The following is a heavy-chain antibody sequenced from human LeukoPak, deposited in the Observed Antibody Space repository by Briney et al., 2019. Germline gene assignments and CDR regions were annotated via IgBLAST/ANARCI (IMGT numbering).Heavy chain of an antibody. CDR3: ARSPPYGTTWYGRSDF. CDR1: GFPFSSYW. V-gene: IGHV3-7*03. CDR2: IKQDGSKK. D-gene: IGHD6-13*01. Sequence: GGSLRLSCVASGFPFSSYWMTWVRQAPGKGLEWVANIKQDGSKKSYVGSVKGRFTISRDNAMNSLYLQMNSLRAEDTAIYYCARSPPYGTTWYGRSDFWGQGTLVTVSS. J-gene: IGHJ4*02.